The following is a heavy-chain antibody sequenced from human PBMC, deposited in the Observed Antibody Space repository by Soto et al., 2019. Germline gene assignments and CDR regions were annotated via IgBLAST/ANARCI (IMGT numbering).Heavy chain of an antibody. V-gene: IGHV3-21*01. D-gene: IGHD1-7*01. CDR3: SRELQLAGTTIASFAP. CDR1: YA. Sequence: YALTWFSQDPGKGLEWVSSISSSSSYISYADSVKGRFTISRDNAKNSLYLQMNGLRAEVTAVYYCSRELQLAGTTIASFAPRAQGTRVPISS. CDR2: ISSSSSYI. J-gene: IGHJ5*02.